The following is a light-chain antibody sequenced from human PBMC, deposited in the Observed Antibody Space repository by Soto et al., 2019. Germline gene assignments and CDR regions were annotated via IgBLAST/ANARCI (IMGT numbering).Light chain of an antibody. CDR3: SSYAGSSNSLV. Sequence: QSALTQPPSASGSPGQSVTISCTGTSSDVGGYNYVSWYQQHPGKAPKLMIYDVTKRPSGVPDRFSGSKSGNTASLTVSGLQAEDEADYYGSSYAGSSNSLVFGGGTKVTVL. CDR2: DVT. V-gene: IGLV2-8*01. CDR1: SSDVGGYNY. J-gene: IGLJ2*01.